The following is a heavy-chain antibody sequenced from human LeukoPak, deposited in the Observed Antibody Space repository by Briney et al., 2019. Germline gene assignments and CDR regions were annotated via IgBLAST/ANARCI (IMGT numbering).Heavy chain of an antibody. V-gene: IGHV4-59*12. CDR3: ARGGRIAAAGTGYFDY. CDR2: IYYTGST. J-gene: IGHJ4*02. D-gene: IGHD6-13*01. CDR1: GGSISSLY. Sequence: PSETLSLTCSVSGGSISSLYWSWIRQPPGKGLEWIGYIYYTGSTNYNPSLKSRVTMFVDMSKNQFSLRLSSVTAADTAVYYCARGGRIAAAGTGYFDYWGQGTLVTVSS.